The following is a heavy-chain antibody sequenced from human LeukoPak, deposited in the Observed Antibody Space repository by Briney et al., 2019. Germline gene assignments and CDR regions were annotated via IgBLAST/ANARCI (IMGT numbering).Heavy chain of an antibody. CDR2: INPNSGGT. J-gene: IGHJ5*02. CDR3: ARGLLTRSGWFGP. V-gene: IGHV1-2*04. Sequence: GASVKVSCKASGYTFTGYYMHWVRQAPGQGLEWMGWINPNSGGTNYAQKFQGWVTMTRDTSISTAYMELSRLRSDDTAVYYCARGLLTRSGWFGPWGQGTLVTVSS. D-gene: IGHD1-1*01. CDR1: GYTFTGYY.